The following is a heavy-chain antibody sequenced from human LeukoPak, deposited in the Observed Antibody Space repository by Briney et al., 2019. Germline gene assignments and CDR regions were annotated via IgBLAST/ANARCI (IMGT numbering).Heavy chain of an antibody. CDR2: ISSDGRHS. CDR3: ARDNQLNYYGSGYYMDV. Sequence: PGRSLRLSCAASGFTFSNYGMHWVRQAPGKGLEWVAVISSDGRHSYYADSVKGRFTISRDNAKNSLYLQMNSLRAEDTAVYYCARDNQLNYYGSGYYMDVWGKGTTVTVSS. D-gene: IGHD3-10*01. V-gene: IGHV3-30*03. J-gene: IGHJ6*03. CDR1: GFTFSNYG.